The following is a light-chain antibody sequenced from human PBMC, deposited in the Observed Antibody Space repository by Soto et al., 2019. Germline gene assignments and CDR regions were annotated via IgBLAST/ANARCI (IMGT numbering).Light chain of an antibody. CDR1: SSDVGGYNY. Sequence: QSALTQPASVSGSPGQTITISCTGTSSDVGGYNYVSWYQQHPGKAPKLMIYEVSNRPTGVSNRFSGSKSGNTASLTISGLQDEDGADYYCSSYTSNISPYVVFGGGTQLTVL. J-gene: IGLJ2*01. CDR2: EVS. V-gene: IGLV2-14*01. CDR3: SSYTSNISPYVV.